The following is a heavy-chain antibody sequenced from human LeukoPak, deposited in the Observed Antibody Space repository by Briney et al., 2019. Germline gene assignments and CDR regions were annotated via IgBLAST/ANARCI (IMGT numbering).Heavy chain of an antibody. D-gene: IGHD6-13*01. CDR3: AREYSSYSSSWYGGYYFDY. V-gene: IGHV1-69*05. CDR1: GGTFSSYA. J-gene: IGHJ4*02. CDR2: IIPIFGTA. Sequence: SVKVSCKASGGTFSSYAISWVRQAPGQGLEWMGGIIPIFGTANYAQKFQGRVTITTDESTSTAYMELSSLRSEDTAVYYCAREYSSYSSSWYGGYYFDYWGQGTLVTVSS.